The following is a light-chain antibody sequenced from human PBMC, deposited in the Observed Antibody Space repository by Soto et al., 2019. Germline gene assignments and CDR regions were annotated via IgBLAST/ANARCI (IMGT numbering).Light chain of an antibody. CDR2: GVS. CDR3: QSYNDWPFA. CDR1: ESLFGF. Sequence: DIVLTQSPATLSVSPGDTVTLSCRASESLFGFLAWYQQKPGQAPRLLMYGVSTRATGIPARFSGGGSATDFTITIISLQSEDSAFYFCQSYNDWPFASGLGTRLEI. V-gene: IGKV3-15*01. J-gene: IGKJ2*01.